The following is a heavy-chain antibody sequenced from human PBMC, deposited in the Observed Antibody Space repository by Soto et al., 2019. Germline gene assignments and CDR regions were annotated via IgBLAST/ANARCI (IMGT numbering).Heavy chain of an antibody. CDR1: GFTFSSYS. CDR3: AREGGSLNWFDP. Sequence: EVQLVESGGGLVQPGGSLRLSCAAAGFTFSSYSMNWVRQAPGKGREWVSYISSSSSTIYYADSVKGRFTISRDNAKNSLYLQMNSLRDEDTAVYYGAREGGSLNWFDPWGQGTLVTVSS. V-gene: IGHV3-48*02. CDR2: ISSSSSTI. J-gene: IGHJ5*02. D-gene: IGHD1-26*01.